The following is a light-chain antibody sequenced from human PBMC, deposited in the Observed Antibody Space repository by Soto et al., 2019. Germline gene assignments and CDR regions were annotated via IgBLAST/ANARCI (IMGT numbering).Light chain of an antibody. V-gene: IGKV2-28*01. CDR2: LGS. CDR1: QSLLHSNGYNY. J-gene: IGKJ5*01. Sequence: DIVMTQSPLSLPVTPGEPTSISCRSSQSLLHSNGYNYLDWYLQKPGQSPQLLIYLGSNRASGVPDRFSGSGSGTDFTLTISRVEAEDVEVYYCMQALQAPITFGQGTRLEIK. CDR3: MQALQAPIT.